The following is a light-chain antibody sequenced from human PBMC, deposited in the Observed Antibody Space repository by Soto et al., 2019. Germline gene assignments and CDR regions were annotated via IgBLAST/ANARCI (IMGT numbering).Light chain of an antibody. V-gene: IGLV6-57*04. CDR1: SGSIASSY. J-gene: IGLJ3*02. Sequence: NFMLTQPHSVSESPGKTVTISCTRSSGSIASSYVQWYQQRPGSAPTTVIYEDNQRPSGVPDRFSGSIDRSSNSASLTISGLKTEDEADYYCQSYDSTNHHVMFGGGSQLTVL. CDR2: EDN. CDR3: QSYDSTNHHVM.